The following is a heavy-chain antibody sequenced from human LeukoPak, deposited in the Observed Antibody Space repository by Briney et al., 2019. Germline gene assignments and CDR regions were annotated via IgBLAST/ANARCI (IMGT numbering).Heavy chain of an antibody. V-gene: IGHV3-23*01. D-gene: IGHD3-16*02. Sequence: GGSLRLSCAASGFTFSSYARSWVRQAPGKGLEWVSAISGSGGSTYYADSVKGRFTISRDNSKNTLYLQMNSLRAEDTAVYYCAKEVLSSYDYVWGSYRPTYQNWFDPWGQGTLVTVSS. CDR2: ISGSGGST. CDR3: AKEVLSSYDYVWGSYRPTYQNWFDP. CDR1: GFTFSSYA. J-gene: IGHJ5*02.